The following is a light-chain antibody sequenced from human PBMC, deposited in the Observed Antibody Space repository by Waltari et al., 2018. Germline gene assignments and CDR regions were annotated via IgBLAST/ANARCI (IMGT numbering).Light chain of an antibody. CDR3: SSYIDSSTLEL. J-gene: IGLJ2*01. CDR2: EVS. Sequence: QSALTQPASVSGSPGQSITISCTGTSSDIGGYNYVSWYQQVPGKAPKLRIYEVSNRPSGVSSRFSGSKSGNTASLTISGLQAEDEANYYCSSYIDSSTLELFGGGTSLTVL. V-gene: IGLV2-14*01. CDR1: SSDIGGYNY.